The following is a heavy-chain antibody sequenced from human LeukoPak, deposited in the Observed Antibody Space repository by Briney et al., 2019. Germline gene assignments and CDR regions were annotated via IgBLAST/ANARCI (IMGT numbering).Heavy chain of an antibody. CDR1: GYTLTELS. D-gene: IGHD6-19*01. J-gene: IGHJ4*02. CDR2: FDPEDGET. Sequence: ASVKVSCMVSGYTLTELSMHWVRQAPGKGLEWMGGFDPEDGETIYAQKFQGRVTMTEDTSTDTAYMELSSLRSENTAVYYCATEIRNIAVAGIVYWGQGTLVTVSS. CDR3: ATEIRNIAVAGIVY. V-gene: IGHV1-24*01.